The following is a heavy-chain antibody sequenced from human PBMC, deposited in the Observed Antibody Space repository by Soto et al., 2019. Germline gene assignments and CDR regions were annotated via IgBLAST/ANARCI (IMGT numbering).Heavy chain of an antibody. CDR3: ARGAGYGDYGGY. CDR1: GFSLRGYS. CDR2: ISGSGTTI. Sequence: EVQLVESGGGFVQPGGSLRLSCAASGFSLRGYSMIWVRQAPGKGLEWVSYISGSGTTIYYADSVKGRFTISRDNAKNSVYLQMNSLGDEDTAVYYCARGAGYGDYGGYWGQGNLVTVSS. J-gene: IGHJ4*02. V-gene: IGHV3-48*02. D-gene: IGHD4-17*01.